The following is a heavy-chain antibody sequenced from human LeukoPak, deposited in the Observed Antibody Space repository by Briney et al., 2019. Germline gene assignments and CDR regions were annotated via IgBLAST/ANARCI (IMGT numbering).Heavy chain of an antibody. V-gene: IGHV4-59*08. CDR1: GDSISSYY. J-gene: IGHJ4*02. CDR3: ARLVRGDWFGELPYYFDY. Sequence: PSETLSLTCTVSGDSISSYYWSWIRQPPGKGLEWIGYIYYGGSTNYNPSLKSRVTISVDTSKNQFSLKLSSVTAADTAVYYCARLVRGDWFGELPYYFDYWGQGTLVTVSS. D-gene: IGHD3-10*01. CDR2: IYYGGST.